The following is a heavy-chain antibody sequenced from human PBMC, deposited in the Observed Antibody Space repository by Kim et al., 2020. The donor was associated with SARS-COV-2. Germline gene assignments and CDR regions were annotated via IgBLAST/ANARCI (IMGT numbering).Heavy chain of an antibody. CDR1: EDSVSSNSAA. CDR2: TYYRSKWLN. V-gene: IGHV6-1*01. J-gene: IGHJ4*02. D-gene: IGHD6-6*01. Sequence: SQTLSLTCAISEDSVSSNSAAWNWIRQSPSRGLEWLGRTYYRSKWLNDYAGSVKSRITINPDTSKDQFSLQLNSVTPEDTAVYYCARAGDYNNSSGHYFFDYWGQGTLVTVSS. CDR3: ARAGDYNNSSGHYFFDY.